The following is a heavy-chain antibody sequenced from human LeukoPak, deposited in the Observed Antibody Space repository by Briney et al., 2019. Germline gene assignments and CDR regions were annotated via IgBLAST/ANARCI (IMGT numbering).Heavy chain of an antibody. Sequence: GGSLRLSCAASGFTFSSYWMSWVRQAPGKGLEWVANIKKDGSEKYYVDSVKGRFTISRDNAKNSLYLQMNSLRAEDTALYYCARELSRRLGELGDAFDIWGQGTMVTVSS. V-gene: IGHV3-7*03. CDR2: IKKDGSEK. CDR1: GFTFSSYW. D-gene: IGHD3-16*01. CDR3: ARELSRRLGELGDAFDI. J-gene: IGHJ3*02.